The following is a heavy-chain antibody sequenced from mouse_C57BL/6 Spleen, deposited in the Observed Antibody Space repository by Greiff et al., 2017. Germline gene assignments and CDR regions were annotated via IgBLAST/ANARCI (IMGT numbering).Heavy chain of an antibody. CDR1: GYTFTSYT. Sequence: QVQLQQSGAELARPGASVKMSCKASGYTFTSYTMHWVKQRPGQGLEWIGYINPSSGYTKYNQKFKDKATLTADKSSSTAYMQLSSLTSEDSAVYYCAPNPLSYGNSEAIAHWCQGTLVTVSA. D-gene: IGHD2-1*01. CDR3: APNPLSYGNSEAIAH. J-gene: IGHJ3*01. V-gene: IGHV1-4*01. CDR2: INPSSGYT.